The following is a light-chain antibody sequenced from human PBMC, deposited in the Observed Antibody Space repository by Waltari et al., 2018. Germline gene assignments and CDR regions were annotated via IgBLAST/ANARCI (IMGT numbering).Light chain of an antibody. CDR1: SSNFVAVNG. CDR2: VTD. Sequence: QSLLTHPPSLSGSPGQCFIISFTVRSSNFVAVNGLHCYQQFPGAAPRLLIYVTDSRPSGVPDRFSGSRSGTSASLALAGLQAEDEADYFCQSYDNSLSAPYVFGTGTKVIVL. V-gene: IGLV1-40*01. J-gene: IGLJ1*01. CDR3: QSYDNSLSAPYV.